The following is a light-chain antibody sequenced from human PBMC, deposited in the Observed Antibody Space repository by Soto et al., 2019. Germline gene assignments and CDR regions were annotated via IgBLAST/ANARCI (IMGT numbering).Light chain of an antibody. V-gene: IGKV1-5*03. CDR3: QQCNSSPYT. CDR2: EAS. Sequence: DIQMPQSPSTLSASVGDRVTITCRASQSINTWLAWYQQKPGKAPKLLIYEASTLKNGVPSRFSGSGSGTEFTLTITSLQPDDFATYYCQQCNSSPYTFGQGTKLEIK. J-gene: IGKJ2*01. CDR1: QSINTW.